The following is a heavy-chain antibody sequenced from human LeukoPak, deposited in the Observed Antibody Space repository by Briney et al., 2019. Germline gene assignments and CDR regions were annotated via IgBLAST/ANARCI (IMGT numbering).Heavy chain of an antibody. J-gene: IGHJ4*02. D-gene: IGHD2-21*02. CDR2: ISWNSGSI. CDR3: ARGPYCGGDCYSGNLKY. CDR1: GFTFDDYA. V-gene: IGHV3-9*01. Sequence: PGGSLRLSCAASGFTFDDYAMHWVRQAPGKGLEWVSGISWNSGSIGYADSVKGRFTISRDNAKNSLYLQMNSLRAEDTALYYCARGPYCGGDCYSGNLKYWGQGTLVTVSS.